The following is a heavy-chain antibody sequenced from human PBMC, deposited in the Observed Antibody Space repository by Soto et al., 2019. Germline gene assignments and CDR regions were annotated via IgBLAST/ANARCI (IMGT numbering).Heavy chain of an antibody. D-gene: IGHD3-10*01. CDR1: GYTFTSYG. CDR3: ARGHLAGVPVPSRLYYMEV. CDR2: ISAYNGNT. Sequence: ASVKVSCKASGYTFTSYGISWVRQAPGQGLEWMGWISAYNGNTNYAQKLQGRVTITTDTSTSTAYMELSSLRSEDTAVYYCARGHLAGVPVPSRLYYMEVWGKGTTVNVSS. J-gene: IGHJ6*03. V-gene: IGHV1-18*01.